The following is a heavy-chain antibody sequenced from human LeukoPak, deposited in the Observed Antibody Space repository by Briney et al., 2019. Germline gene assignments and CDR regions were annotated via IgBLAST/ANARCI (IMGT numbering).Heavy chain of an antibody. CDR3: ARVVTWFDP. J-gene: IGHJ5*02. Sequence: PGGSLRLSCAASGFMFSNFWMSWVRQAPGKGREWVAHIKEDGSMVSYVDSVKGRFTISRDNAKNSVYLQMNSLRGEDTAVYFCARVVTWFDPWGQGSLVTVSS. CDR2: IKEDGSMV. V-gene: IGHV3-7*04. CDR1: GFMFSNFW.